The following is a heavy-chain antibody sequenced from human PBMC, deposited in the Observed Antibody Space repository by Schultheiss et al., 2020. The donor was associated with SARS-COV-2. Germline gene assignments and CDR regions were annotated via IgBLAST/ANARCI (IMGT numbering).Heavy chain of an antibody. D-gene: IGHD2-15*01. CDR2: INPNSGGT. CDR1: GYTFPGYY. CDR3: AKDSELVVAATLFDY. V-gene: IGHV1-2*02. J-gene: IGHJ4*02. Sequence: ASVKVSCKASGYTFPGYYMHWVRQAPGQGLEWMGWINPNSGGTNYAQKFQGRVTMTRDTSISTAYMELSRLRSDDTAVYYCAKDSELVVAATLFDYWGQGTLVTVSS.